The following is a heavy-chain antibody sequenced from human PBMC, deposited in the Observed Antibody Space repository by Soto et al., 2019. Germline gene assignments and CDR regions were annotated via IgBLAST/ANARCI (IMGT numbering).Heavy chain of an antibody. Sequence: GGSLRLSCAASGFTFSSYGMHWVRQAPGKGLEWVAVISYDGSNKYYADSVKGRFTISRDNSKNKLYLKMNSLRAADTAVYYCAKAFSPPGAIVGALPPYYYGMDVWGQGTTVTVSS. D-gene: IGHD1-26*01. J-gene: IGHJ6*02. CDR2: ISYDGSNK. CDR1: GFTFSSYG. V-gene: IGHV3-30*18. CDR3: AKAFSPPGAIVGALPPYYYGMDV.